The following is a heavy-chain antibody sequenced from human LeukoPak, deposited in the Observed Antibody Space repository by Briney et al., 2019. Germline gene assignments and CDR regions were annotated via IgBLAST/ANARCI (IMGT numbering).Heavy chain of an antibody. CDR3: ARPTVTTYAFDI. CDR2: IYYSGST. V-gene: IGHV4-59*01. Sequence: SETLSLTCTGSGGSISSYYWSWIRQPPGKGLEWIGYIYYSGSTNYNPSLKSRVTISVDTSKNQFSLKLSSVTAADTAVYYCARPTVTTYAFDIWGQGTMVTVSS. D-gene: IGHD4-17*01. J-gene: IGHJ3*02. CDR1: GGSISSYY.